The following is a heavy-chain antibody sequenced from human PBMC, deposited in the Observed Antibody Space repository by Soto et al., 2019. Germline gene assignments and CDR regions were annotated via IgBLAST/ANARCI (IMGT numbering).Heavy chain of an antibody. J-gene: IGHJ4*02. Sequence: EVQLVESGGGLVQPGRSLRLSCAASGFTFDDYAMHWVRQAPGKGLEWVSGISWNSGSIGYVDSVKGRFTISRDNAKNSLYLQMNSLRAEDTALYYCATECTSCYYPGVDYWGQGTLVTVSS. CDR3: ATECTSCYYPGVDY. CDR1: GFTFDDYA. V-gene: IGHV3-9*01. CDR2: ISWNSGSI. D-gene: IGHD2-2*01.